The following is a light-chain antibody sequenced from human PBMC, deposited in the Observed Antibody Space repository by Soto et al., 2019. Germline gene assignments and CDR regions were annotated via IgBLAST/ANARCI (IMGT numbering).Light chain of an antibody. CDR2: VGGSGSY. V-gene: IGLV4-60*03. J-gene: IGLJ2*01. Sequence: QSVLTQSSSASASLGSSVKLTCTLSSGYSSYIIAWHQQQPGKAPRYLMKVGGSGSYNRGSGVPDRFSGSSSGADRYLTISILQSEDEADYYCETWDSNTVVFGGGTKLTVL. CDR1: SGYSSYI. CDR3: ETWDSNTVV.